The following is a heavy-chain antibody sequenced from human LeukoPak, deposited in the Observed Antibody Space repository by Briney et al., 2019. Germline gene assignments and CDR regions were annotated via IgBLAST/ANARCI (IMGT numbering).Heavy chain of an antibody. V-gene: IGHV3-48*03. CDR2: ITSTGTTI. CDR3: ARIYSSGRGNDALDI. J-gene: IGHJ3*02. CDR1: GFTFSSYQ. Sequence: HPGGSLRLSCAASGFTFSSYQMTWVRQAPGKGLQWVPYITSTGTTIHYADSVKGRFTISRDNANNSLFLQMNSLRAEDTAVYYCARIYSSGRGNDALDIWGQGTMVSVSS. D-gene: IGHD6-19*01.